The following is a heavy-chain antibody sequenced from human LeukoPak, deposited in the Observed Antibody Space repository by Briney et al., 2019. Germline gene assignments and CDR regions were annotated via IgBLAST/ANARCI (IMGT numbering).Heavy chain of an antibody. J-gene: IGHJ4*02. CDR1: GFTFNNYW. V-gene: IGHV3-7*01. CDR3: ARVQGGGYRTADY. D-gene: IGHD6-19*01. CDR2: IKQDGSEK. Sequence: PGGSLRLSCAASGFTFNNYWMNWVRQAPGKGLEWVANIKQDGSEKYYVDSVKGRFTISRDNAKNSLYLQMNSLRGEDTAMYYCARVQGGGYRTADYWGQGTLVTVSS.